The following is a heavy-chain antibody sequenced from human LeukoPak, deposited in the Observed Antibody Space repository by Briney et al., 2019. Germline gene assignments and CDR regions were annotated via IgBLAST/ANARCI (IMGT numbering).Heavy chain of an antibody. J-gene: IGHJ6*02. CDR3: ARVPPYYYYGMDV. Sequence: GGSLRLSCAASGFTVSSNYMSWVRQAPGKGLEWVSVIYSGGSTYYADSVKGRFTISRDNSKNTLYLQMNSLRAEDTAVYYCARVPPYYYYGMDVWGQGPRSPSP. CDR1: GFTVSSNY. CDR2: IYSGGST. V-gene: IGHV3-53*01.